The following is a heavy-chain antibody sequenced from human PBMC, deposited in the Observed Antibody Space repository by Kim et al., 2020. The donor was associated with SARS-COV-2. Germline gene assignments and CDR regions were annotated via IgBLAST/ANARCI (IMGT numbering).Heavy chain of an antibody. D-gene: IGHD3-10*01. CDR3: ARNFDGSGTYYSYDF. Sequence: RKFEGRVTITRDTSASTAYMELSSLRSEDTAVYYCARNFDGSGTYYSYDFWGQGTLVTVSS. V-gene: IGHV1-3*01. J-gene: IGHJ4*02.